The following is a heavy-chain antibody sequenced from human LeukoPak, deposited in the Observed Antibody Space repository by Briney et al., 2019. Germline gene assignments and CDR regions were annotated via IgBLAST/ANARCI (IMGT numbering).Heavy chain of an antibody. Sequence: GGSLRLSCAASGFTFSSYAMSWVRQAPGKGLEWVSAISGSGGSTYYADSVKGRFTISRDNSKNTLYLQMNSLRAEDTAVYYCAKDRLYCSSTSCYTGGIDAFDIWGQGTMVTVSS. V-gene: IGHV3-23*01. CDR3: AKDRLYCSSTSCYTGGIDAFDI. CDR1: GFTFSSYA. CDR2: ISGSGGST. D-gene: IGHD2-2*02. J-gene: IGHJ3*02.